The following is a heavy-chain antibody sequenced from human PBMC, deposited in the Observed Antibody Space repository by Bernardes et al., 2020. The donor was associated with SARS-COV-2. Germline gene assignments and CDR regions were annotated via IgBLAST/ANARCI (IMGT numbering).Heavy chain of an antibody. CDR1: GFIVSNKY. CDR2: IYSDGTT. Sequence: GGSLRLSCAASGFIVSNKYMTWVRQAPGKGLEWVSVIYSDGTTFYTDSVKGRFTISRDNSKNTLYLKMNSLRVEDAAVYYCARGEAVTILGVPIRGRWYFVLWGRGTQVSVSS. D-gene: IGHD3-3*01. V-gene: IGHV3-66*02. J-gene: IGHJ2*01. CDR3: ARGEAVTILGVPIRGRWYFVL.